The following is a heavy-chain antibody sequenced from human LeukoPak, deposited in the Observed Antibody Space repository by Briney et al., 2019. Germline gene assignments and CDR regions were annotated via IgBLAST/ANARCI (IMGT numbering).Heavy chain of an antibody. D-gene: IGHD6-13*01. V-gene: IGHV3-7*05. CDR2: IKQGGSEK. Sequence: GGSLRLSCAASGFTFRNYWITWVRQAPGKGLEWVANIKQGGSEKHYVDSVKGRFTISRDDATNSMYLQMNSLRIEDTAVYYCAREGQQSYGMDVWGEGSTVTVSS. J-gene: IGHJ6*01. CDR3: AREGQQSYGMDV. CDR1: GFTFRNYW.